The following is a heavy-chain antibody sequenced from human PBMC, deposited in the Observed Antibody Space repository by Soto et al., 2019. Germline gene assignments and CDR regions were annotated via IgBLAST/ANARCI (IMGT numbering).Heavy chain of an antibody. CDR3: ARGNGPFNHNWFDP. Sequence: QVQLVQSGAEVKKPGSSVKVSCKASGVTFRSYAIIWVRQAPGQGLEWMGGIIPIFGTANYAQKFQGRVTITADKSTITAYVALRSLRSKDTAVYYCARGNGPFNHNWFDPWGQGSMVTVS. V-gene: IGHV1-69*06. D-gene: IGHD2-8*01. CDR1: GVTFRSYA. J-gene: IGHJ5*02. CDR2: IIPIFGTA.